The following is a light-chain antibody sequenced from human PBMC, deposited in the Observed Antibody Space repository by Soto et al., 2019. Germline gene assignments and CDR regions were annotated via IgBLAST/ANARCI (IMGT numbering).Light chain of an antibody. V-gene: IGLV2-14*03. CDR3: SSFTGSRTVV. J-gene: IGLJ2*01. CDR1: SSDVGYYDY. CDR2: DVS. Sequence: QSALTQPASVSGSLGQSITISCTGTSSDVGYYDYVSWYQQHPGKAPKLMIYDVSNRPSGVSIRFSGSKSGNTASLTISGLQAEDEADYYCSSFTGSRTVVFGGGTKLTV.